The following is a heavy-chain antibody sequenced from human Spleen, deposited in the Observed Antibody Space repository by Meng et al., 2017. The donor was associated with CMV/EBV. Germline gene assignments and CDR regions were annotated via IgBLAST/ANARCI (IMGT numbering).Heavy chain of an antibody. V-gene: IGHV4-31*03. J-gene: IGHJ4*02. CDR1: GDSISSGGY. CDR3: ARGHRWRPYYFDS. D-gene: IGHD2-21*02. CDR2: LYYGGTT. Sequence: SETLSLTCTVSGDSISSGGYWSWIRQHPRKGLEWIGYLYYGGTTYYNPSLKSRVTISVDTSKNQFSLNLSSVTAADTAVYFCARGHRWRPYYFDSWGQGSLVTVSS.